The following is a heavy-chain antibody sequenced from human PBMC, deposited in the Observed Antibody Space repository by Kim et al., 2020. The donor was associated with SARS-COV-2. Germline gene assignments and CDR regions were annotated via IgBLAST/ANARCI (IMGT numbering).Heavy chain of an antibody. Sequence: GGSLRLSCAASGFTFSGSAMHWVRQASGKGLEWVGRIRSKANSYATAYAASVKGRFTISRDDSKNTAYLQMNSLKTEDTAVYYCTSRIDFGSYYYYGMDVWGQGTTVTVSS. CDR1: GFTFSGSA. J-gene: IGHJ6*02. V-gene: IGHV3-73*01. CDR3: TSRIDFGSYYYYGMDV. D-gene: IGHD3-16*01. CDR2: IRSKANSYAT.